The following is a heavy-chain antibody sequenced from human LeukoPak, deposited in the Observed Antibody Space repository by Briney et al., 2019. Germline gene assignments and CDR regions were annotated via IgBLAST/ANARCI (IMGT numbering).Heavy chain of an antibody. Sequence: PSETLSLTCSVSGGPITSYFWSWIRQPPGRGLEWVGYVFFSGSTNYSPSLSSRVTISVDTSKNQFFLKVDSVTAADTAVYYCARHITVSYSAFDSWGQGALVTVSS. CDR2: VFFSGST. J-gene: IGHJ4*02. D-gene: IGHD1-26*01. V-gene: IGHV4-59*08. CDR3: ARHITVSYSAFDS. CDR1: GGPITSYF.